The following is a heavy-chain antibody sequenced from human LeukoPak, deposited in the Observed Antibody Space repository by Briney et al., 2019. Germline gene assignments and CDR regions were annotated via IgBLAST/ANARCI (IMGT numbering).Heavy chain of an antibody. CDR2: ISGSGGST. CDR1: GFTFSSYA. D-gene: IGHD3-22*01. V-gene: IGHV3-23*01. CDR3: AKKRITMIVVVNPDAFDI. Sequence: GGSLRLSCAASGFTFSSYAMSWVRRAPGKGLEWVSAISGSGGSTYYADSVKGRFTISRDNSKNTLYLQMNSLRAEDTAVYYCAKKRITMIVVVNPDAFDIWGQGTMVTVSS. J-gene: IGHJ3*02.